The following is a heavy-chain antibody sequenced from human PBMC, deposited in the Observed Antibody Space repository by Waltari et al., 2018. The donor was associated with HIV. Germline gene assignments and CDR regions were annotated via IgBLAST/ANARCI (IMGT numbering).Heavy chain of an antibody. D-gene: IGHD6-13*01. J-gene: IGHJ4*02. Sequence: QVQLQESGPGLVKPSETLSLTCAVSGYSISSGSSWGWIRQPPGKGLEWIGSIYHSGSTYYNPSLKSRVTISVDTSKNQFSLKLSSVTAADTAVYYCARDRNAGSSWSRGRYFDYWGQGTLVTVSS. CDR2: IYHSGST. CDR1: GYSISSGSS. V-gene: IGHV4-38-2*02. CDR3: ARDRNAGSSWSRGRYFDY.